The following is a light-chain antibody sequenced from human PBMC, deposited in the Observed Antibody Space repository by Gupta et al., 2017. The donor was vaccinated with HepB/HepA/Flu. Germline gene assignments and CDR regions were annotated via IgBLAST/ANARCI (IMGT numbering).Light chain of an antibody. Sequence: QSALTQPASVSGSPGQSITISCTGTSSDVGGYNYVSWYQQHPGKAPKLMIYDVSKRPSGVSNRFSGSKSGNTASLTISGHQAEDEADYYCSSYTSSSTRVFGGGTKLTVL. V-gene: IGLV2-14*03. CDR2: DVS. CDR3: SSYTSSSTRV. J-gene: IGLJ2*01. CDR1: SSDVGGYNY.